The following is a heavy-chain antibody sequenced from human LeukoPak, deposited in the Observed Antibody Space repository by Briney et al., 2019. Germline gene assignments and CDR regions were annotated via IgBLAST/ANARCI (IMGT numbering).Heavy chain of an antibody. CDR2: IYYSGST. CDR3: ARGGTAVIAPYAFDI. CDR1: GGSISSYY. Sequence: SETLSLTCTVSGGSISSYYWSWIRQPPEKGLEWIGYIYYSGSTNCNPSVKSRVAMSVDTSKKQFSLKLSSLTAADTAVYSCARGGTAVIAPYAFDIWGQGTMVTVSS. J-gene: IGHJ3*02. V-gene: IGHV4-59*01. D-gene: IGHD4-23*01.